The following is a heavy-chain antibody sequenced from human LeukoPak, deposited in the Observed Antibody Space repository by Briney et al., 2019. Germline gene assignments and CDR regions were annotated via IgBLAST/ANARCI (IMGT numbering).Heavy chain of an antibody. V-gene: IGHV4-4*02. CDR1: GGSISTTNW. Sequence: SGTLSLLCGVSGGSISTTNWWTWVRQPPGEGLEWIGEVHLSGRTHYNPSLESRVTMSVDMSENHISLRLTSVTAADTAVYYCAREGGPYRPLDYSGQGTLVTVSS. CDR2: VHLSGRT. J-gene: IGHJ4*02. CDR3: AREGGPYRPLDY.